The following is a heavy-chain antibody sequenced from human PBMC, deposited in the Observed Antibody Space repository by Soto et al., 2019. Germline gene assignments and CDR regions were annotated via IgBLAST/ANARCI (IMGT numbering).Heavy chain of an antibody. D-gene: IGHD1-1*01. CDR3: ARGRYGDY. V-gene: IGHV1-18*01. CDR2: ISAHNGNT. Sequence: QVHLVQSGAEVKKPGASVKVSCKGSGYDFTTYGITWVRQAPGQGLEWMAWISAHNGNTDYAQKHQGRVTVTRDTSTGTGLQELRSLRSDDTAVYYCARGRYGDYWGQGALVTVSS. J-gene: IGHJ4*02. CDR1: GYDFTTYG.